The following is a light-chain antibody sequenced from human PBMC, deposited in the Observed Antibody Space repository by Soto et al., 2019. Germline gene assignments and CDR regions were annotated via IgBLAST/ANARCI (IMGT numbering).Light chain of an antibody. CDR1: QSVSSNY. CDR2: NAS. V-gene: IGKV3-20*01. Sequence: EIVLTQSPGTLSLFPGAIATLPCSASQSVSSNYLAWHQQKPGQAHRLIIYNASSRATGITDRFSGSGSGTDFTLTIRRMEPEDFAVYYCQKYVSTQLTGGGWPTV. J-gene: IGKJ4*01. CDR3: QKYVSTQLT.